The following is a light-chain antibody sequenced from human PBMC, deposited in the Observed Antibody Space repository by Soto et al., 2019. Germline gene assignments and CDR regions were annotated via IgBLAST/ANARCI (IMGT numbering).Light chain of an antibody. CDR2: DVS. V-gene: IGLV2-14*01. CDR1: SSDVGGYNY. J-gene: IGLJ1*01. Sequence: QSALTQPASVSGSPGQSITISCTGTSSDVGGYNYVSWYQQHPGKAPKLLIYDVSNRPSGVSNRFSGSKSGNTASLTISGLQADYEADYYCGSYPSSPTRVFGTVTRSPS. CDR3: GSYPSSPTRV.